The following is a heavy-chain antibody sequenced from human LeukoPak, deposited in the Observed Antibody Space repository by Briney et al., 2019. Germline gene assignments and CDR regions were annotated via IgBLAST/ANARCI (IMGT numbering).Heavy chain of an antibody. Sequence: PGGSLRLSCAASGSTFSSYAMSLGRQAPGKGVEGGSAISDSGGSKYYADSVKGGFTISSDNFKTTQNLQMNSLRAEDTAVYYCATSSELRYFDWLPLPFDYWGQGTLVTVSS. D-gene: IGHD3-9*01. J-gene: IGHJ4*02. CDR1: GSTFSSYA. V-gene: IGHV3-23*01. CDR3: ATSSELRYFDWLPLPFDY. CDR2: ISDSGGSK.